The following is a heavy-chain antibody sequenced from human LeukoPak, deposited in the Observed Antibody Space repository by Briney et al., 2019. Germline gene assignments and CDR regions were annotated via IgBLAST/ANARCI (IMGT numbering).Heavy chain of an antibody. Sequence: ASVKVSCKASGYTFTGYIMQWVRQAPGQGLEWMGWINPNSGGTNYAQKFQGRVTMTRDTSISTAYMELSRLRSDDTAVYYCARGAHYHDSSQGYDYWGQGTLVTVSS. V-gene: IGHV1-2*02. CDR2: INPNSGGT. J-gene: IGHJ4*02. CDR1: GYTFTGYI. CDR3: ARGAHYHDSSQGYDY. D-gene: IGHD3-22*01.